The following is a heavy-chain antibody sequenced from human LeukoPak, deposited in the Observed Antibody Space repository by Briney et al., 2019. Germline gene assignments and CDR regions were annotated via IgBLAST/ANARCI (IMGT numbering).Heavy chain of an antibody. CDR3: ARWDWFDP. Sequence: VASVKVSCKASGYTFTNCAMNWVRQAPGQGLEWMGWINTNTGNPTYAHGFTGRFVFSLDTSVNTAYPRISSLKAEDTAVYYCARWDWFDPWGQGTLVTVSS. V-gene: IGHV7-4-1*02. CDR1: GYTFTNCA. J-gene: IGHJ5*02. CDR2: INTNTGNP.